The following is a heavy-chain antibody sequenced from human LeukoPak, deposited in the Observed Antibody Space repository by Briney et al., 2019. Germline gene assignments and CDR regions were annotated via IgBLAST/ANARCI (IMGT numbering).Heavy chain of an antibody. Sequence: PGGSLRLSCVASGFTVSSNYMSWVRQAPGKGLEWVSVIYSAGNTYYADSVKGRFTISRHNSENTLYLHMNSLRVEDTAVYFCARGGTRGYSSGRIDYWGQGTLVTVSS. D-gene: IGHD6-19*01. V-gene: IGHV3-53*04. CDR2: IYSAGNT. J-gene: IGHJ4*02. CDR3: ARGGTRGYSSGRIDY. CDR1: GFTVSSNY.